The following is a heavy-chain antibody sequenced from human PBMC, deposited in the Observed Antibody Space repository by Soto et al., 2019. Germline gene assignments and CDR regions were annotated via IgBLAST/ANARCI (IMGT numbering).Heavy chain of an antibody. J-gene: IGHJ4*02. CDR1: GFTFSSYA. CDR2: ISGSGGST. Sequence: EVQLLESGGGLVQPGGSLRLSCAASGFTFSSYAMRWVRQAPVKGLEWVSAISGSGGSTYYADSVKGRFTISRDNSKNTRCLQMNSLRAEDRAVYYCARRGSGSYYDYWGQGTLVTVSS. D-gene: IGHD1-26*01. V-gene: IGHV3-23*01. CDR3: ARRGSGSYYDY.